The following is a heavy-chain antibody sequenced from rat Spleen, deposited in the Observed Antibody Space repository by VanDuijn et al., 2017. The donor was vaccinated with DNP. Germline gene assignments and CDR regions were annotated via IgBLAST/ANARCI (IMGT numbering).Heavy chain of an antibody. J-gene: IGHJ4*01. CDR3: ARAGEYYGPYVMDA. Sequence: EVHLVESGGGLVQPGRSMKLSCTASGFTFSNYYMAWVRQAPTKGLEWVAAISPGGSNIYYRDSVKGRFTISRDNAKSTLYLQMDSLRSEETATYYCARAGEYYGPYVMDAWGHGTSVTVSS. V-gene: IGHV5S11*01. CDR2: ISPGGSNI. D-gene: IGHD1-6*01. CDR1: GFTFSNYY.